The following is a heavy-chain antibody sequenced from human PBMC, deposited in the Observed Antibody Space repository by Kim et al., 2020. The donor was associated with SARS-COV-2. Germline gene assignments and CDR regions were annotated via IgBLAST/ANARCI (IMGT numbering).Heavy chain of an antibody. V-gene: IGHV3-21*01. D-gene: IGHD6-19*01. CDR3: ARDTPRIAVAGGYYYYGMDV. J-gene: IGHJ6*02. Sequence: GGSLRLSCAASGFTFSSYSMNWVRQAPGKGLEWVSSISSSSSYIYYADSVKGRFTISRDNAKNSLYLQMNSLTAEDTAVYYCARDTPRIAVAGGYYYYGMDVWGQGTTVTVSS. CDR2: ISSSSSYI. CDR1: GFTFSSYS.